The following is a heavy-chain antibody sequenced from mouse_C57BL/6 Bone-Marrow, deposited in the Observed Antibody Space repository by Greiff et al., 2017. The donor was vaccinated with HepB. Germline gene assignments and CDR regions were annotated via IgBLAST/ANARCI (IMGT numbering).Heavy chain of an antibody. CDR1: GFIFVSFA. CDR2: FRRGGDYI. Sequence: DVMLVESGEGLGKLGGSLKLSFAASGFIFVSFALSGVRQTPEKGLEWVAYFRRGGDYIYYADTVKGRFTISRDNARNTLYLQMSSLKSEDTAMYYCTLPAWFAYWGQGTLVTVSA. CDR3: TLPAWFAY. D-gene: IGHD5-5*01. J-gene: IGHJ3*01. V-gene: IGHV5-9-1*02.